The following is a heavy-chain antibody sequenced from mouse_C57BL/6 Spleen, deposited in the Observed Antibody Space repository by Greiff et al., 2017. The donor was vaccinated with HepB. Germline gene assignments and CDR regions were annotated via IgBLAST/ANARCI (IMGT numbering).Heavy chain of an antibody. J-gene: IGHJ2*01. V-gene: IGHV1-7*01. CDR2: INPSSGYT. CDR3: ATIYYDYDKGFDY. D-gene: IGHD2-4*01. Sequence: QVQLQQSGAELAKPGASVKLSCKASGYTFTSYWMHWVKQRPGQGLEWIGYINPSSGYTKYNQKFKDKATLTADKSSSTAYMQLSSLTYEDSAVYYCATIYYDYDKGFDYWGQGTTLTVSS. CDR1: GYTFTSYW.